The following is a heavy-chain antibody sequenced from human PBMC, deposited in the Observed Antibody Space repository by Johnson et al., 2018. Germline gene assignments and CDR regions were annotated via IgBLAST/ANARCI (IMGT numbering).Heavy chain of an antibody. J-gene: IGHJ3*02. CDR1: GFTFSSYP. CDR2: ISSGGSNK. CDR3: ARDQGYYYDSSGYSKAFDI. Sequence: QVQLVQSGGGVVQPGRSLRLSCAASGFTFSSYPIHWVRQAPGKGLEWVAIISSGGSNKYYADSVKGRFTISRDNSKNTLYLQMNSLRAEDTAVYYCARDQGYYYDSSGYSKAFDIWGQGTRVTVSS. D-gene: IGHD3-22*01. V-gene: IGHV3-30*14.